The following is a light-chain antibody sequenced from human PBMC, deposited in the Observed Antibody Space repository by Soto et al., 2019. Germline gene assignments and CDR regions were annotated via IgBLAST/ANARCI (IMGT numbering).Light chain of an antibody. Sequence: QSALTQSASVSGSPGQSITISCTGTSSDVGGYNYVSWYQQHPGKAPKPMIYEVSNRPSGVSNRFSGSKSGNTASLTISGLQAEDEADYYCSSYTSSSTRIFGGGTKLTVL. J-gene: IGLJ2*01. V-gene: IGLV2-14*01. CDR1: SSDVGGYNY. CDR3: SSYTSSSTRI. CDR2: EVS.